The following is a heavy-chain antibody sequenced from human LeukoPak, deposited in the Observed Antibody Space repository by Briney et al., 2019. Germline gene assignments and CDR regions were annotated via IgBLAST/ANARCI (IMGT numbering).Heavy chain of an antibody. CDR1: GFTFNNYW. V-gene: IGHV3-7*01. CDR2: IKQDGSEK. J-gene: IGHJ4*02. D-gene: IGHD2-2*01. CDR3: ARDGAPDAHCSSTSCAIR. Sequence: GGSLRLSCAASGFTFNNYWMSWVRQAPGKGLEWVANIKQDGSEKYYVDSVKGRFTISRDNAKNSLYLQMNSLRAEDTAVYYCARDGAPDAHCSSTSCAIRWGQGTLVTVSS.